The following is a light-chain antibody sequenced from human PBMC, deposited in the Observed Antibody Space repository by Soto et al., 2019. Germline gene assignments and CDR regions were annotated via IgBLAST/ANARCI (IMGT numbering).Light chain of an antibody. CDR2: AAS. V-gene: IGKV1-39*01. Sequence: DIQMTESPYSLSASVGDRVTITCRASQSISSYFNWYQQKPGKAPKLLIYAASSLQSGVPSRFSSSGSGTDFTLTISSLQPEDFATYYCQQSYSTPPTFGQGTKVDIK. J-gene: IGKJ1*01. CDR3: QQSYSTPPT. CDR1: QSISSY.